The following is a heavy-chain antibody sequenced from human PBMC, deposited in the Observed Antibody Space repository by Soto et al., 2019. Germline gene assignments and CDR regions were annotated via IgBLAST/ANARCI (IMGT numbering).Heavy chain of an antibody. CDR3: ATHAYRSGSIM. V-gene: IGHV4-59*01. Sequence: ASETLSLTCTVSGGSISSYYWSWIRQPPGKGLEWIGYIYYSGSTNYNPSLKSRVTISVDTSKNQFSLKLSSVTAADTAVYYCATHAYRSGSIMWGQGTLVTVSS. J-gene: IGHJ4*02. CDR2: IYYSGST. CDR1: GGSISSYY. D-gene: IGHD3-10*01.